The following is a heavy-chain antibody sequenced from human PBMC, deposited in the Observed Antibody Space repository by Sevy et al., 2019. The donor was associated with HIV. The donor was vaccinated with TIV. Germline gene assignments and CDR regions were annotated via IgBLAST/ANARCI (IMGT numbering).Heavy chain of an antibody. CDR3: ASPRYSSSGYWYY. Sequence: GGSLRLSCAASGFTFSSYAMHWVRQAPGKGLEWVAVIAYDGSNKYYADSVKGRFTISRDNSKNTLYLQMNSLRAGDTVVYDCASPRYSSSGYWYYWGQGTLVTVSS. J-gene: IGHJ4*02. CDR1: GFTFSSYA. D-gene: IGHD6-13*01. CDR2: IAYDGSNK. V-gene: IGHV3-30-3*01.